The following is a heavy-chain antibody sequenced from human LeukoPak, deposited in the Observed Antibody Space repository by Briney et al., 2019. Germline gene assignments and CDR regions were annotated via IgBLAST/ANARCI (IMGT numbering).Heavy chain of an antibody. CDR1: GGTFSSYA. J-gene: IGHJ4*02. CDR2: IIPIFGTA. D-gene: IGHD6-13*01. V-gene: IGHV1-69*13. CDR3: ARDLWSAANDY. Sequence: ASVKVSCKASGGTFSSYAISWVRQAPGQGLEWMGGIIPIFGTANYAQKFQGRVTITADDSTSTAYMELSSLRSEDTAVYYCARDLWSAANDYWGQGTLVTVSS.